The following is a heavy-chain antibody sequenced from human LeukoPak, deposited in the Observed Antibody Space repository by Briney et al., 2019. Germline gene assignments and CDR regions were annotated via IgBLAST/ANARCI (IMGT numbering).Heavy chain of an antibody. CDR2: INPNSGAT. J-gene: IGHJ5*02. CDR3: AREMTPVGGSPLIWFDP. D-gene: IGHD4-23*01. V-gene: IGHV1-2*02. Sequence: GASVKVSCKTSGYTSTGHYMHWVRQAPGQGLEWMGWINPNSGATKSAQKFQGRVTMTRDTSITTAYMELYSLRSDDTALYYCAREMTPVGGSPLIWFDPWGQGTLVTVSS. CDR1: GYTSTGHY.